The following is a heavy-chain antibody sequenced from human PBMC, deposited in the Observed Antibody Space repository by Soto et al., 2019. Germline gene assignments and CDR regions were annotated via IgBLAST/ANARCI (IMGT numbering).Heavy chain of an antibody. D-gene: IGHD3-22*01. CDR1: GFTFSSYA. J-gene: IGHJ4*02. CDR2: ISSSGGDT. Sequence: EVHLLESGGGLVQPGGSLRLSCAASGFTFSSYAMSWVRQAPGKGLEWVSAISSSGGDTYYTDSVKGRFTISRDNSKNTLYLQMDRLSAEDTAVYYCAKRYYYDNSGLWDYWGQGTLVTVSS. V-gene: IGHV3-23*01. CDR3: AKRYYYDNSGLWDY.